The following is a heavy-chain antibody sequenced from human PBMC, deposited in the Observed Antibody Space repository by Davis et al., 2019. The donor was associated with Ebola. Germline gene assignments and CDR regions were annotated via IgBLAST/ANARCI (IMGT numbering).Heavy chain of an antibody. J-gene: IGHJ5*02. CDR3: ARRRQQLVGEWFDP. Sequence: MPSETLSLTCTVSGGSISSSSYYWGWIRQPPGKGLEWIGSIYYSGSTYYNPSLKSRVTISVDTSKNQFSLKLSSVTAADTAVYYCARRRQQLVGEWFDPWGQGTLVTVSS. CDR1: GGSISSSSYY. V-gene: IGHV4-39*01. D-gene: IGHD6-13*01. CDR2: IYYSGST.